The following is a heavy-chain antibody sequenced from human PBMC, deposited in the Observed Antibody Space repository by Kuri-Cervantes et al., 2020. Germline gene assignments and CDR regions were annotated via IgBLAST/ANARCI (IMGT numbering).Heavy chain of an antibody. D-gene: IGHD3-16*02. Sequence: GESLKISCAASGFTFSSYGMHWVRQAPGKGLEWVAVIWYDGSNKYYADSVKGRFTISRDNSKNTLYLQMNSLRAEDTAVYYCVREPGKLSHSWGQGTLVTVSS. V-gene: IGHV3-33*01. CDR3: VREPGKLSHS. CDR1: GFTFSSYG. CDR2: IWYDGSNK. J-gene: IGHJ4*02.